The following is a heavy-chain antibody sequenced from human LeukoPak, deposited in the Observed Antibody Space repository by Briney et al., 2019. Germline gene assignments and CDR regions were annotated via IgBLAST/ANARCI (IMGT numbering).Heavy chain of an antibody. J-gene: IGHJ4*02. V-gene: IGHV4-39*07. CDR1: GGSISSSSYY. CDR2: IYYSGST. Sequence: SETLSLTCTVSGGSISSSSYYWGWIRQPPGKGLEWIGSIYYSGSTYYNPSLKSRVTISVDTSKNQFSLKLSSVTAADTAVYYCSRDPRVLDYWGQGTLVTVSS. CDR3: SRDPRVLDY.